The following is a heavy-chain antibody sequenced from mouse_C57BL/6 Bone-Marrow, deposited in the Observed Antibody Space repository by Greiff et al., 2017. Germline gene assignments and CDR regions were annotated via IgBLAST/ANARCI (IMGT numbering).Heavy chain of an antibody. CDR2: ISSGGSYT. CDR3: ARRYFDV. V-gene: IGHV5-6*02. J-gene: IGHJ1*03. CDR1: GFTFSSYG. Sequence: EVKLMESGGDLVKPGGSLKLSCAASGFTFSSYGMSWVRQTPDKRLEWVATISSGGSYTYYPDSVKGRFPISRDNAKNTLYLQMSSLKSEDTAMYYCARRYFDVWGTGTTVTVSS.